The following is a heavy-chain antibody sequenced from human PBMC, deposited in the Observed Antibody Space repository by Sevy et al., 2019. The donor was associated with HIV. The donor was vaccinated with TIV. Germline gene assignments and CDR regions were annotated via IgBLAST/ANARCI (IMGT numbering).Heavy chain of an antibody. CDR2: ISGSGGST. V-gene: IGHV3-23*01. Sequence: GGSLRLSCAASGFTFSSYAMNRVRQAPGKGLEWVSAISGSGGSTYYADSVKGRFTISRDNSKNTLYLQMNSLRAEDTAVYYCAKFDTAMDVFDYWGQGTLVTVSS. D-gene: IGHD5-18*01. J-gene: IGHJ4*02. CDR1: GFTFSSYA. CDR3: AKFDTAMDVFDY.